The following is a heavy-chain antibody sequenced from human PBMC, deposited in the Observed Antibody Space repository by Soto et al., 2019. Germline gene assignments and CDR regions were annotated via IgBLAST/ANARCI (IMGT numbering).Heavy chain of an antibody. J-gene: IGHJ3*02. CDR1: GGSISNGDYH. V-gene: IGHV4-39*01. CDR3: ARQIGRNLWAFDI. CDR2: INYSGNT. Sequence: QLQLQESGPGLVKPSETLSLICTVSGGSISNGDYHWGWIRQPPGGGLWWIGSINYSGNTHYNPSLTSRVTMSVDSSKNQFSLNLKSVTAADTAVYYCARQIGRNLWAFDIWGQGTMVTVSS. D-gene: IGHD1-1*01.